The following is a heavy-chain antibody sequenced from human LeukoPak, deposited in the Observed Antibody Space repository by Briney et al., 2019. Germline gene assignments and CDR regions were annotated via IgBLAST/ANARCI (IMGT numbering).Heavy chain of an antibody. J-gene: IGHJ4*02. V-gene: IGHV4-38-2*02. CDR1: GYSISSDYY. CDR2: IYHSGST. Sequence: SETLSLTCTVSGYSISSDYYWGCIRQPPGKGLEWIGSIYHSGSTYYNPSLKSRVTISVDTSKNQFSLKLSSVTAADTAVYYCARSDSYNWNYVGYWGQGTLVTVSS. D-gene: IGHD1-7*01. CDR3: ARSDSYNWNYVGY.